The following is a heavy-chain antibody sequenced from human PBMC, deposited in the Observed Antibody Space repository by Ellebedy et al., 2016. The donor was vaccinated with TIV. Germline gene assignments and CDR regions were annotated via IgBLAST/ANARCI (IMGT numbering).Heavy chain of an antibody. D-gene: IGHD3-22*01. CDR1: GYTFTSYD. V-gene: IGHV1-8*01. CDR2: MNPNSGNT. J-gene: IGHJ3*02. Sequence: AASVKVSCKASGYTFTSYDINWVRQATGQGLEWMGWMNPNSGNTGYAQKFQGRVTMTRNTSISTAYMELSSLRSDDTAVYYCARDVYDSSGYYSSGDAFDIWGQGTMVTVSS. CDR3: ARDVYDSSGYYSSGDAFDI.